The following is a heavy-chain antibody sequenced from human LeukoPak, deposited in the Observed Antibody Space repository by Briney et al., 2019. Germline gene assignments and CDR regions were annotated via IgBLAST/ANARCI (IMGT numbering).Heavy chain of an antibody. Sequence: GGSLRLSRAASGFTFSDYYMTWIRQAPGKGLEWVSYISSSGTTKYYADSVKGRFTISRDNAKNSLYLQMSSLRAEDTAVYYCAREPKGSGWPRDTFDIWGQGTMVTVSS. D-gene: IGHD6-19*01. CDR2: ISSSGTTK. V-gene: IGHV3-11*04. CDR3: AREPKGSGWPRDTFDI. J-gene: IGHJ3*02. CDR1: GFTFSDYY.